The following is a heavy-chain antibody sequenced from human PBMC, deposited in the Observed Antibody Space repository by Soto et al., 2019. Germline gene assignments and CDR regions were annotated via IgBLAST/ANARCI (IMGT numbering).Heavy chain of an antibody. Sequence: SETLSLTCAVYGGSFSGYYWSWIRQPPGKGLEWIGEINHSGSTNYNPSLKSRVTISVDTSKNQFSLKLSSVTAADTAVYYCARVGYYGSGSYYYLVLGHPNLLDPRTQRSLVPVS. CDR1: GGSFSGYY. D-gene: IGHD3-10*01. V-gene: IGHV4-34*01. CDR3: ARVGYYGSGSYYYLVLGHPNLLDP. J-gene: IGHJ5*02. CDR2: INHSGST.